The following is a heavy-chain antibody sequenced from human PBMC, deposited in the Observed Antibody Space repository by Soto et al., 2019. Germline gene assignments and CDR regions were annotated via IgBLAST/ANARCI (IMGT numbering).Heavy chain of an antibody. J-gene: IGHJ6*02. CDR3: ARDLSGGNYYYHGLDV. D-gene: IGHD1-26*01. CDR2: ITSNSIYK. CDR1: GFTFSDYD. Sequence: EVQLVESGGGLVKPGGSLRLSCAASGFTFSDYDMTWVRQAPGKGLEWVSSITSNSIYKYSADSRQGRFTISRDNAKNTLFLQINSLRAEDTAVYYCARDLSGGNYYYHGLDVWGQGTTVTVSS. V-gene: IGHV3-21*01.